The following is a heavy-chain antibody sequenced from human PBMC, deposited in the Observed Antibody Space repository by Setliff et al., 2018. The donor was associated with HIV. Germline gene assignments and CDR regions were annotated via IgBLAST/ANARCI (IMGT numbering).Heavy chain of an antibody. V-gene: IGHV4-59*01. J-gene: IGHJ4*02. CDR3: TRGGSMTTLTT. CDR2: IYNTGST. Sequence: PSETLSLTCTVSGGPISSYYWSWIRQPPGKRLEWIGYIYNTGSTNYNPSLKSRVSISVDTSKNQFSLRLSSVTAADTAVYYCTRGGSMTTLTTWGQGTLVTVSS. CDR1: GGPISSYY. D-gene: IGHD4-4*01.